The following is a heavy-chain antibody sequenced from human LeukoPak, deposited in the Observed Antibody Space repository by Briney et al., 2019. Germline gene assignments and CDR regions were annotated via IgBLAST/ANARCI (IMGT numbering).Heavy chain of an antibody. V-gene: IGHV1-3*01. Sequence: ASVKVSCKASGYTSTSYAMHWVRQAPGQRLEWMGWINAGNGNTKYSQKFQGRVTITRDTSASTAYMELSSLRSEDTAVYYCARDKWLKNYFDYWGQGTLVTVSS. CDR3: ARDKWLKNYFDY. D-gene: IGHD6-19*01. J-gene: IGHJ4*02. CDR2: INAGNGNT. CDR1: GYTSTSYA.